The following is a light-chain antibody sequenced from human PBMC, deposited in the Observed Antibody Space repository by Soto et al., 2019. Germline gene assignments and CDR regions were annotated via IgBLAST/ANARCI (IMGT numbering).Light chain of an antibody. V-gene: IGLV2-14*01. J-gene: IGLJ1*01. CDR1: SSDVGAYNY. Sequence: ALAQPASVSGPPGQSITISCTGTSSDVGAYNYVSWYQHHPGKAPRLVIYDVTNRPSGISDRFSGSKSGNTASLTISGLLAEDEADYYCASYTTISTYVFGTGTKVTVL. CDR2: DVT. CDR3: ASYTTISTYV.